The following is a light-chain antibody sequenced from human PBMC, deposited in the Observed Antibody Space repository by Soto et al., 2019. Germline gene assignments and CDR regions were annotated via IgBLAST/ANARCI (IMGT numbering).Light chain of an antibody. Sequence: EIVLTQSPGTLSLPAGERATLSCRASQSVSTSSLAWYQHRFGQAPRLLIYGASRRATGIPDRFSGSGSGTEFTLTISRLEPEDFAVYYCQQFGSSAWTLGQGTKVDIK. V-gene: IGKV3-20*01. J-gene: IGKJ1*01. CDR1: QSVSTSS. CDR2: GAS. CDR3: QQFGSSAWT.